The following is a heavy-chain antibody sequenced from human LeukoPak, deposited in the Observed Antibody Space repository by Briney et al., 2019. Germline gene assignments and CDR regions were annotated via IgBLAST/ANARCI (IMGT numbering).Heavy chain of an antibody. Sequence: TSETLSLTCTVSGGSISSISSNNYHWGWIRQPPGKGLEWIGSIYYSGSTYYNPSLKSRVTISVDTSKNQFSLKLSSVTAADTALYYCAREMGVVTAHGIDVWGQGTTVTVSS. CDR3: AREMGVVTAHGIDV. J-gene: IGHJ6*02. D-gene: IGHD4-23*01. CDR1: GGSISSISSNNYH. V-gene: IGHV4-39*02. CDR2: IYYSGST.